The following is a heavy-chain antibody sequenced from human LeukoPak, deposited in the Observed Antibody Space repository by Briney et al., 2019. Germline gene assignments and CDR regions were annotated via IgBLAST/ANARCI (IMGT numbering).Heavy chain of an antibody. CDR2: IYTSGST. V-gene: IGHV4-61*02. J-gene: IGHJ3*02. D-gene: IGHD1-26*01. CDR1: GVSIGSGSYY. CDR3: ARVESSRDALQTRVVGAHDAFDI. Sequence: SETLSLTCTVSGVSIGSGSYYWSWIRQPDGKGLEWIVRIYTSGSTKYNPSLKSRVTISVDTSKNQFSLKLSSVTAADTAVYYCARVESSRDALQTRVVGAHDAFDIWGQGTMVTVSS.